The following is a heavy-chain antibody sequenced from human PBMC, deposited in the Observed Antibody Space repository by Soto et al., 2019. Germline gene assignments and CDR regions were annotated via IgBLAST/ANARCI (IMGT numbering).Heavy chain of an antibody. Sequence: SVKVSCKASGGTFSSYAISWVRQAPGQGLEWMGGIIPIFGTANYAQKFRGRVTITADESTSTAYMELSSLRSEDTAVYYCAREGGDSGYDSTNYYGMDVWGQGTTVTVSS. CDR1: GGTFSSYA. J-gene: IGHJ6*02. V-gene: IGHV1-69*13. CDR3: AREGGDSGYDSTNYYGMDV. CDR2: IIPIFGTA. D-gene: IGHD5-12*01.